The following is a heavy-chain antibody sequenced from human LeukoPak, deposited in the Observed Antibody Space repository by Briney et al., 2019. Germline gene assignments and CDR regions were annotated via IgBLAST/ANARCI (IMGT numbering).Heavy chain of an antibody. CDR2: IYYSGST. CDR3: ARDRRARDASLAFGI. V-gene: IGHV4-59*01. J-gene: IGHJ3*02. D-gene: IGHD3-16*01. Sequence: SETLSLTCTVSGGSISSYYWSWIRQPPGKGLEWIGYIYYSGSTNYNPSLKSRVTISVDTSKNQFSLKLSSVTAADTAVYYCARDRRARDASLAFGIWGQGTMVTVSS. CDR1: GGSISSYY.